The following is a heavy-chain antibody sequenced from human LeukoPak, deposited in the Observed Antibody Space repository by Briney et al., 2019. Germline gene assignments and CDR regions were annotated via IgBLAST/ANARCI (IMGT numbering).Heavy chain of an antibody. D-gene: IGHD4-17*01. CDR2: IYTSGST. CDR3: ARGPTTVTREAFDI. CDR1: GGPISSGSYY. Sequence: KPSQTLSLTCTVSGGPISSGSYYWSWIRQPAGKGLEWIGRIYTSGSTYYNPSLKSRVTISVDTSKNQFSLKLSSVTAADTAVYYCARGPTTVTREAFDIWGQGTMVTVSS. J-gene: IGHJ3*02. V-gene: IGHV4-61*02.